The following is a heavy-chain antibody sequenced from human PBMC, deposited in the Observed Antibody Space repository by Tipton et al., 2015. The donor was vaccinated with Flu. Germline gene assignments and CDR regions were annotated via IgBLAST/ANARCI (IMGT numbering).Heavy chain of an antibody. J-gene: IGHJ6*02. CDR3: ARDLDPSSWSYFYFYGMDV. CDR1: GFTFSSYS. V-gene: IGHV3-21*01. Sequence: SLRLSCAASGFTFSSYSMNWVRQAPGKGLEWVSSISGSSSYIYYADSVKGRFTISRDNTKNSLYLQMNSLRAEDTAVYFCARDLDPSSWSYFYFYGMDVWGQGTTVTVSS. D-gene: IGHD6-13*01. CDR2: ISGSSSYI.